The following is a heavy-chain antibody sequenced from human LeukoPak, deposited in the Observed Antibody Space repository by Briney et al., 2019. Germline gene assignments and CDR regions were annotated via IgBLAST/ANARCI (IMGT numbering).Heavy chain of an antibody. J-gene: IGHJ4*02. CDR2: AYFRSKWYI. CDR3: ARNYRPDFDC. Sequence: SQTLSLTCAISGDSVSSDRSAWSWIRQSPSRGLGWLGRAYFRSKWYITYAVSVKGRITISPDTSKNQFSLQLNSVTPEDTAVYYCARNYRPDFDCWGQGTLVTVSS. CDR1: GDSVSSDRSA. V-gene: IGHV6-1*01. D-gene: IGHD3-16*02.